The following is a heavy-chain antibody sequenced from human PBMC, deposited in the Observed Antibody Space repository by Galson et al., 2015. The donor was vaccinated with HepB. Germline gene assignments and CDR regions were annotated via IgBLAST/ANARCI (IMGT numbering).Heavy chain of an antibody. V-gene: IGHV3-21*01. CDR3: ARAGYCSSTSCNTHYYYGMDV. Sequence: SLRLSCAASGFTFSSYSMNWVRQAPGKGLEWVSSISSSSSYIYYADSVKGRFTISRDNAKNSLYLQMNSLRAEDTAVYYCARAGYCSSTSCNTHYYYGMDVWGQGTTVTVSS. CDR1: GFTFSSYS. D-gene: IGHD2-2*02. CDR2: ISSSSSYI. J-gene: IGHJ6*02.